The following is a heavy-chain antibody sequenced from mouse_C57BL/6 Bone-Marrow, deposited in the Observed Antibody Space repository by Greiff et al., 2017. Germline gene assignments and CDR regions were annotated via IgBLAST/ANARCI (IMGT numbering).Heavy chain of an antibody. Sequence: VQLQQSGAELVRPGASVKLSCTASGFNIKDDYMHWVKQRPEQGLEWIGWIDPENGDTEYASKVQGKATITADTSSNPAYLQLSSLTSEDTAVYYCTTSYSNYGEYWYFDVWGTGTTVTVSS. V-gene: IGHV14-4*01. CDR2: IDPENGDT. CDR3: TTSYSNYGEYWYFDV. J-gene: IGHJ1*03. D-gene: IGHD2-5*01. CDR1: GFNIKDDY.